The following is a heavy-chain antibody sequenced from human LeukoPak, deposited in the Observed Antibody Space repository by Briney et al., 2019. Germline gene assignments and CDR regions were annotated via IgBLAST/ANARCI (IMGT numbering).Heavy chain of an antibody. V-gene: IGHV4-59*01. Sequence: SETLSLTCTVSGGSISSYYWSWIRQPPGKGLEWIGYIYYSGSTNYNPSLKSRVTISVDTSKNQYSLKLSSVTAADTAVYYCARATTGPTNWFDPWGQGTLVTVSS. CDR2: IYYSGST. J-gene: IGHJ5*02. D-gene: IGHD1-1*01. CDR1: GGSISSYY. CDR3: ARATTGPTNWFDP.